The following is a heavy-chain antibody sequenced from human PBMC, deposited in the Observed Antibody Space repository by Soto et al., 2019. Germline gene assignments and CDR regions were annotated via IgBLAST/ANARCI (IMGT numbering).Heavy chain of an antibody. CDR2: VSGSGGST. D-gene: IGHD6-19*01. Sequence: GGSLRLSCAASGFTFSSYAMSWVRQAPGKGLEWVSSVSGSGGSTYYADSVKGRFTISRDNSKNTLYLQMNSLRAEDTAVYYCAKTANGWFSAFDIWGQGTMVTVSS. V-gene: IGHV3-23*01. CDR3: AKTANGWFSAFDI. CDR1: GFTFSSYA. J-gene: IGHJ3*02.